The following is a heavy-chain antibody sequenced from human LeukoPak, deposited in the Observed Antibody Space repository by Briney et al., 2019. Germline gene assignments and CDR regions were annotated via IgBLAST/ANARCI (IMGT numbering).Heavy chain of an antibody. CDR2: MHEDGGDD. CDR3: ATGGALGGYWPH. D-gene: IGHD1-26*01. Sequence: GGSLRLSCGVSGFTFSDSTMSWVRQAPGKGPEWVAKMHEDGGDDFYVDSVKGRFTISRDNARHSFYLQMNSLRVEDTAVYYGATGGALGGYWPHWGQGTLVTVSS. J-gene: IGHJ4*02. V-gene: IGHV3-7*01. CDR1: GFTFSDST.